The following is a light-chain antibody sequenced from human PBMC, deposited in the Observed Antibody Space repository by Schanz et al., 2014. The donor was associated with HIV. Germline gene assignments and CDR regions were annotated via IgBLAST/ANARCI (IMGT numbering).Light chain of an antibody. Sequence: IVLTQSPGTLSLSPGERVTLSCRASQSVSSSYLAWYQQKPGQAPRLLIYGASNRATGVPARFSGSGSGTEFTLTISSLQPEDFATYYCQQPASYPLTFGGGTKVEIK. V-gene: IGKV3-20*01. CDR2: GAS. J-gene: IGKJ4*01. CDR1: QSVSSSY. CDR3: QQPASYPLT.